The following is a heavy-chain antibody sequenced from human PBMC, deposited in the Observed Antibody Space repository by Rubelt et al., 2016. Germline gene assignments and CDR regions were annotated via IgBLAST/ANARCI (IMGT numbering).Heavy chain of an antibody. CDR1: GGSISSSSYY. D-gene: IGHD5-24*01. Sequence: QLQLQESGPGLVKPSETLSLTCTVSGGSISSSSYYWGWIRQPPGKGLEWIGSIYYSGSTYYNPSLKSRVTISVDTSKNQFSLKLSSVTAADTAVYYCARGRWLQFGRFDYWGQGTLVTVSS. J-gene: IGHJ4*02. CDR2: IYYSGST. CDR3: ARGRWLQFGRFDY. V-gene: IGHV4-39*07.